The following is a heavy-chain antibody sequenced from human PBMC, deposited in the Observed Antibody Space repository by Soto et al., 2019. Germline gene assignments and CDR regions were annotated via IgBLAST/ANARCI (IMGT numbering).Heavy chain of an antibody. J-gene: IGHJ4*02. CDR3: AKERGNSPGHELFDY. Sequence: GGSLRLSCAASGFTFSSYVMSWVRQTTGKGLEWVSALSGSGKTYYADSVKGRFTISGDTSKNKLYLQMDGLRVEDTAVYYCAKERGNSPGHELFDYWGQGTLVTVSS. V-gene: IGHV3-23*01. CDR2: LSGSGKT. CDR1: GFTFSSYV. D-gene: IGHD5-18*01.